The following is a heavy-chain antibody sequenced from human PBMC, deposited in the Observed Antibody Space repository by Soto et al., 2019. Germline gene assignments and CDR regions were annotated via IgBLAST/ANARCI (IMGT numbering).Heavy chain of an antibody. CDR2: ISYDGSNK. J-gene: IGHJ4*02. V-gene: IGHV3-30*18. Sequence: VGSLRLSCAASGFTFSSYGMHWVRQAPGKGLEWVAVISYDGSNKYYADSVKGRFTISRDNSKNTLYLQMNSLRAEDTAVYYCAKPPSGIDRYFDYWGQGTLVTV. D-gene: IGHD1-26*01. CDR1: GFTFSSYG. CDR3: AKPPSGIDRYFDY.